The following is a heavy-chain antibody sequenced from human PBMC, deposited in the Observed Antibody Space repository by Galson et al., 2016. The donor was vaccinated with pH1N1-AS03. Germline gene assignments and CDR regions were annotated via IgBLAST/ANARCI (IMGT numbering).Heavy chain of an antibody. CDR2: IYWNDDR. Sequence: PALVKPTQTLTLTCTFSGFSLTTTKEGVGWIRQPPGKALEWLALIYWNDDRRYSPSLRSRLTITKDASRNQVVLTMTNMDPVDTATYYCAHGTHGFGDCNHWGLGTLVTVS. D-gene: IGHD2-21*02. V-gene: IGHV2-5*01. J-gene: IGHJ5*02. CDR1: GFSLTTTKEG. CDR3: AHGTHGFGDCNH.